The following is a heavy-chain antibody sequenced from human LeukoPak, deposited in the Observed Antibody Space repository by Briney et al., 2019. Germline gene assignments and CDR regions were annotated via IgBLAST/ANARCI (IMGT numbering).Heavy chain of an antibody. J-gene: IGHJ6*02. Sequence: GGSLRLSCAASGFTFSSYEMNWVRQAPGKGLEWVAHITSSGRIIYYADSVKGRFTISRDNAKNSLYLQMNSLRAEDTAVYYCASTGGYGSGTYDYYYFGMDVWGQGTTVTVSS. V-gene: IGHV3-48*03. CDR3: ASTGGYGSGTYDYYYFGMDV. CDR1: GFTFSSYE. D-gene: IGHD3-10*01. CDR2: ITSSGRII.